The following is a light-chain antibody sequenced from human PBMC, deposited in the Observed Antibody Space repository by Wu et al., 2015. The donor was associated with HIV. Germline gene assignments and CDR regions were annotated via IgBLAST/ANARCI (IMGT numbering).Light chain of an antibody. CDR2: AAS. CDR1: QDITQL. V-gene: IGKV1-27*01. CDR3: QKYNSADRT. J-gene: IGKJ1*01. Sequence: GDRVTMTCRASQDITQLFSLVIQAENPGKVPKLLIYAASTLQSGVPSRFSGSGSGTDFTLTISSLQPEDVAIYYCQKYNSADRTFGQGTKVEIK.